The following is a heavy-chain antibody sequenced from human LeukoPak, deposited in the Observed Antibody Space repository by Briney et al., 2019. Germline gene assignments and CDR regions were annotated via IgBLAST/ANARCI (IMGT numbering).Heavy chain of an antibody. CDR1: GGSFSGYY. CDR3: ASLAVAGLSEGY. D-gene: IGHD6-19*01. CDR2: INHSGST. J-gene: IGHJ4*02. V-gene: IGHV4-34*01. Sequence: SETLSLTCAVYGGSFSGYYWNWIRQSPGKGLEWIGEINHSGSTYYNPSLKSRVTISVDTSRNQFSLKLSSVTAADTAVYYCASLAVAGLSEGYWGQGTLVIVSS.